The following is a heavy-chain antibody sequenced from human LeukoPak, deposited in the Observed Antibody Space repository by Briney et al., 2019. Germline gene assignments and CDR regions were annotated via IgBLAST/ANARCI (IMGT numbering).Heavy chain of an antibody. CDR2: IYHSGST. Sequence: SETLSLTCTVSGYSISSGYYWGWIRQPPGKGLEWIGSIYHSGSTYYNPSLKSRVTISVDTSKNQFSLKLSSVTAADTAVYYCARGVAARPRYYYYMDVWGKGTTVTVSS. D-gene: IGHD6-6*01. CDR3: ARGVAARPRYYYYMDV. V-gene: IGHV4-38-2*02. J-gene: IGHJ6*03. CDR1: GYSISSGYY.